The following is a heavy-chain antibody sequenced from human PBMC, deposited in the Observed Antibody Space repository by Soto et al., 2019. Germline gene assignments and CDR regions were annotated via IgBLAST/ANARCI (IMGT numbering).Heavy chain of an antibody. D-gene: IGHD3-22*01. V-gene: IGHV4-59*01. CDR1: VDTSTSYY. CDR2: IHNSGTS. Sequence: SETLSLTCTLSVDTSTSYYWGCIRHSPGKGLEWIGHIHNSGTSTHNPSLNGRVTISIDMSKKQFSLKLTSLTSADTAVYYCARDFYDRVGYTWFESWRQGTLVSVSS. CDR3: ARDFYDRVGYTWFES. J-gene: IGHJ5*01.